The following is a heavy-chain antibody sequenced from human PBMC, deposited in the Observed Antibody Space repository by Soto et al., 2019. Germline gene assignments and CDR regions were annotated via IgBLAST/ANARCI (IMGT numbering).Heavy chain of an antibody. V-gene: IGHV3-21*01. J-gene: IGHJ5*02. CDR2: ISSSSTYI. CDR1: GFTFSSYS. CDR3: AVIGVVAATHWFDP. Sequence: EVPLVESGGGLVKPGGSLRLSCAASGFTFSSYSMNWVRQSPGKGLEWVSSISSSSTYIYYADSVKGRFTISRDNAKNSLYLQMNSLRAEDTALYYCAVIGVVAATHWFDPWGPGTLVTVSS. D-gene: IGHD2-15*01.